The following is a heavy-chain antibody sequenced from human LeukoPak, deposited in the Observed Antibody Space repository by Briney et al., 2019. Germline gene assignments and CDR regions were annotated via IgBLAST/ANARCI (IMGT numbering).Heavy chain of an antibody. CDR1: GGSISSYY. V-gene: IGHV4-59*08. CDR3: ARLWPVRD. Sequence: SETLSLTCTVSGGSISSYYWSWIRQPPGKGLEWIGYIYYSVSTNYNPSFKSRVTISVDTSKNQFSLKLSSVTAADTAVYYCARLWPVRDWGQGTLVTVSS. J-gene: IGHJ4*02. CDR2: IYYSVST.